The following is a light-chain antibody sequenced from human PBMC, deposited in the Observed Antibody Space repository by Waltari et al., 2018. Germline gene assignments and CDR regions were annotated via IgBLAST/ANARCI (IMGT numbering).Light chain of an antibody. V-gene: IGKV3-15*01. CDR2: GAS. J-gene: IGKJ1*01. CDR3: QQRRDWTWT. Sequence: EIVMTQSPATLSVSPGERATLSCRASQSVSSKLAWYQQKPGQAPRLLIYGASTRATGVPARFSGSGSGPEYILTISSLQSEDFAVYYCQQRRDWTWTFGQGTKVEIK. CDR1: QSVSSK.